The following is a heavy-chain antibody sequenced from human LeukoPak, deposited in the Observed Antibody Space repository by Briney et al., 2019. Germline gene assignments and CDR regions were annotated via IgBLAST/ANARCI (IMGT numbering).Heavy chain of an antibody. Sequence: SETLSLTCAVSGGSISSGGYSWSWIRQPPGKGLEWIGYIYHSGSTYYNPSLKSRVTISVDRSKNQFSLKLSSVTAADTAVYYCARGGYGQWLPQDYWGQGTLVTVSS. CDR3: ARGGYGQWLPQDY. J-gene: IGHJ4*02. CDR1: GGSISSGGYS. V-gene: IGHV4-30-2*01. D-gene: IGHD6-19*01. CDR2: IYHSGST.